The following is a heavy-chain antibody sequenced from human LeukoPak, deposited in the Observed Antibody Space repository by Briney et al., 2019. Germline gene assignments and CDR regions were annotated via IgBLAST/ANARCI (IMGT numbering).Heavy chain of an antibody. J-gene: IGHJ4*02. CDR3: AKGDYDSMH. CDR2: SSGSGKTT. V-gene: IGHV3-23*01. CDR1: GFTFSTYA. D-gene: IGHD3-22*01. Sequence: PGGSLRLSCAASGFTFSTYAMSWVRQAPGKGLDWVATSSGSGKTTYYADSVKGRFTISRDNSKNTLYLQMNSLRAEDTAVYYCAKGDYDSMHWGQGTLVTVSP.